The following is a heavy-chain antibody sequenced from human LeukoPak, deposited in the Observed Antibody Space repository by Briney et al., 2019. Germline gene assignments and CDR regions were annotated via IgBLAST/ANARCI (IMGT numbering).Heavy chain of an antibody. J-gene: IGHJ3*02. Sequence: GGSLRLSCAASGFTFSRYWMSWVRQAPGKGLEWVANIKQGGSEKYYVDSVKGRFTISRDNAKNSLYLQMNSLRAEDTAVYYCARVKYYDFWSGNDAFDIWGQGTMVTVS. CDR2: IKQGGSEK. CDR3: ARVKYYDFWSGNDAFDI. CDR1: GFTFSRYW. V-gene: IGHV3-7*01. D-gene: IGHD3-3*01.